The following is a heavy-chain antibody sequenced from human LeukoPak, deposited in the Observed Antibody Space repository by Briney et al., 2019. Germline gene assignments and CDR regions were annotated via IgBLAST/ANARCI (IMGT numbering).Heavy chain of an antibody. J-gene: IGHJ6*03. Sequence: GGSLRLSCAASGFTFSSYAMSWVRQAPGKGLEWVSVIYSGGSTHYADSVKDRFTISRDNSKNTLYLQMNSLRAEDTAVYSCVRGTFYGGYYYMDVWGKGTTVTISS. CDR1: GFTFSSYA. CDR3: VRGTFYGGYYYMDV. D-gene: IGHD1-26*01. CDR2: IYSGGST. V-gene: IGHV3-66*01.